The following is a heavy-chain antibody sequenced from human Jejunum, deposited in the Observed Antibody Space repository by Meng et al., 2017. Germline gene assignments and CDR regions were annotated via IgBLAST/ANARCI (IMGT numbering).Heavy chain of an antibody. CDR1: GYSFTNYW. J-gene: IGHJ4*02. CDR3: ARVKTIRDPFDY. V-gene: IGHV5-51*01. D-gene: IGHD3-10*01. CDR2: ISPSESDV. Sequence: GGSLRLSCKGSGYSFTNYWVGWVRQRPGKGLEWMGIISPSESDVRYSPSFQGQVTISADKSISTAYLHWSSLKASDIAMYYCARVKTIRDPFDYWGEGTLVTVSS.